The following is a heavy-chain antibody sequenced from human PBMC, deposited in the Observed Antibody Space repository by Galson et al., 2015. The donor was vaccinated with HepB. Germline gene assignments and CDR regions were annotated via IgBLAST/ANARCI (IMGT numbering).Heavy chain of an antibody. J-gene: IGHJ4*02. V-gene: IGHV3-7*03. CDR3: ARKAEMYSSSFFHYSF. D-gene: IGHD6-13*01. Sequence: SLRLSCAASGFTFSSYWMSWVRQAPGKGLEWVANIKQDGSEKYYVDSVKGRFTISRDNAKNSLYLQMNSLRAEDTAVYYCARKAEMYSSSFFHYSFWGQGTLVTVSS. CDR1: GFTFSSYW. CDR2: IKQDGSEK.